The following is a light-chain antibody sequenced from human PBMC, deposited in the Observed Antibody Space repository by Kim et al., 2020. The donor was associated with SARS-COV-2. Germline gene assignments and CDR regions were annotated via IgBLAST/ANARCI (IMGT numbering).Light chain of an antibody. CDR1: SSDIGGYNY. V-gene: IGLV2-14*01. Sequence: QSALTQPASVYGSPGQSITISCTGTSSDIGGYNYVSWYQQYPGKAPKLLIYDVTKRPSGVSNRFSGSKSGITASLTISGLQAEDEADYYCSSSASSSTYVFGIGTKVTVL. CDR2: DVT. CDR3: SSSASSSTYV. J-gene: IGLJ1*01.